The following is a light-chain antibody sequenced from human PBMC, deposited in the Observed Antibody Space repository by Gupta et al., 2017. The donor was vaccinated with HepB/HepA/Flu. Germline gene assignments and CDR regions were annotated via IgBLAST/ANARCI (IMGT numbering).Light chain of an antibody. CDR1: QSVNSW. Sequence: DIQMTQFPSTLSAFVGDRVTITCRASQSVNSWLAWYQQRPGKAPKLLIYKASTLESGVPSRFSGSESGTEFTLTISSLQPDDFATYYCQQYDNFYPLTFGGGTKLEIK. CDR3: QQYDNFYPLT. CDR2: KAS. J-gene: IGKJ4*01. V-gene: IGKV1-5*03.